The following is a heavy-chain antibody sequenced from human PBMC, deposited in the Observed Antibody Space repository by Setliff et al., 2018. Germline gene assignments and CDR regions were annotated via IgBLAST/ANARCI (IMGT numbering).Heavy chain of an antibody. Sequence: SETLSLTCTVSGDSISSGDYFWSWIRQPPGKGPGWIAYIYHSGSAYYNPSLKSRVTMSVDTSKNQFSLHLTSVTAADTAVYYCAREVGTSTSSDAFDVWGQGMMVTVSS. CDR3: AREVGTSTSSDAFDV. CDR2: IYHSGSA. J-gene: IGHJ3*01. CDR1: GDSISSGDYF. V-gene: IGHV4-30-4*08. D-gene: IGHD1-26*01.